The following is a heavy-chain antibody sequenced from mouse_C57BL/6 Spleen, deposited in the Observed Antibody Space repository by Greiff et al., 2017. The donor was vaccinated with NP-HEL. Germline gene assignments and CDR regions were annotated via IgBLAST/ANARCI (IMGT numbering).Heavy chain of an antibody. CDR3: ASYDYVDY. CDR1: GYTFTDYY. CDR2: INPNNGGT. Sequence: EVQLQQSGPELVKPGASVKISCKASGYTFTDYYMNWVKQSHGKSLEWIGDINPNNGGTSYNQKFKGKATLTVDKSSSTAYMELRSLTSEDSAVYYCASYDYVDYWGQGTTLTVSS. J-gene: IGHJ2*01. D-gene: IGHD2-4*01. V-gene: IGHV1-26*01.